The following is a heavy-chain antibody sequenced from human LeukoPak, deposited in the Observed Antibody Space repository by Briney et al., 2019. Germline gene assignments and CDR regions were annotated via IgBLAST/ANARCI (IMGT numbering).Heavy chain of an antibody. V-gene: IGHV4-34*01. J-gene: IGHJ6*03. CDR2: INLTGST. D-gene: IGHD3-22*01. CDR1: IGSFSDFH. CDR3: ARGFYLYDTSGYSPSKYYLDV. Sequence: SETLSLTCAVYIGSFSDFHWSWIRQPPGKGLECIGEINLTGSTNYNPSLKSRVTISLGTSKNQFSLKLKSVTAADTAVYYCARGFYLYDTSGYSPSKYYLDVWGRGATVAVSS.